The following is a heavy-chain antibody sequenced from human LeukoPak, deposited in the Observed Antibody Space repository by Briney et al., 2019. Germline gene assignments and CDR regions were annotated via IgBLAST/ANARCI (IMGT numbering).Heavy chain of an antibody. D-gene: IGHD3-3*01. Sequence: PSETLSLTCTVSGGSIRSSYYYWSWIRQPPGKGLEWIGYIYYSGSTNYNPSLKSRVTISVDTSKNQFSLKLSSVTAADTAVYYCARGGYDFWSGYRDYWGQGTLVTVSS. CDR3: ARGGYDFWSGYRDY. J-gene: IGHJ4*02. CDR1: GGSIRSSYYY. CDR2: IYYSGST. V-gene: IGHV4-61*01.